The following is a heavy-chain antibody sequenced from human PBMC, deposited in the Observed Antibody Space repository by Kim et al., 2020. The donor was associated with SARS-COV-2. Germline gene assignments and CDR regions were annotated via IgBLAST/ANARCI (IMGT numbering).Heavy chain of an antibody. Sequence: SETLSLTCAVSGGSISSSNWWSWVRQPPGKGLEWIGEIYHSGSTNYNPSLKSRVTISVDKSKNQFSLKLSSVTAADTAVYYCARGGGYYGSGSSGSEWFDPWGQGTLVTVSS. V-gene: IGHV4-4*02. CDR3: ARGGGYYGSGSSGSEWFDP. D-gene: IGHD3-10*01. J-gene: IGHJ5*02. CDR1: GGSISSSNW. CDR2: IYHSGST.